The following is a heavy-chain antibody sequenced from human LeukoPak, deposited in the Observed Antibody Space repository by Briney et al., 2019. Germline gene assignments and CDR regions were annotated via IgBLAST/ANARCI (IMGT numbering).Heavy chain of an antibody. D-gene: IGHD3-16*02. CDR3: ARDPTYYDYVWGSYRLEYFDY. V-gene: IGHV7-4-1*02. J-gene: IGHJ4*02. CDR1: GYTFTSYG. Sequence: GASVKVSCKASGYTFTSYGISWVRQAPGQGLEWMGWINTNTGNPTYAQGFTGRFVFSLDTSVSTAYLQISSLKAEDTAVYYCARDPTYYDYVWGSYRLEYFDYWGQGTLVTVSS. CDR2: INTNTGNP.